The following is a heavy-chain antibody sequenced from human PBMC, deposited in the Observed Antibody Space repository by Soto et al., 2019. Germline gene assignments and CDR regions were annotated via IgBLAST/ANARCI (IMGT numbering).Heavy chain of an antibody. Sequence: SETLSLTCTVSGGSISSYYWSWIRQPPGKGLEWIGYIYYSGSTNYNPSLKSRVTISVDTSKNQFSLKLSSVTAADTAVYYCARGDGYNLFDYWGQGTLVTVSS. CDR2: IYYSGST. CDR1: GGSISSYY. V-gene: IGHV4-59*01. D-gene: IGHD5-12*01. J-gene: IGHJ4*02. CDR3: ARGDGYNLFDY.